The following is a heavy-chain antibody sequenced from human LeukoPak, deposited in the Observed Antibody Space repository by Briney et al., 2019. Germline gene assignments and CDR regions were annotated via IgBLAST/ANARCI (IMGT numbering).Heavy chain of an antibody. CDR1: GYTFTSYY. J-gene: IGHJ6*03. Sequence: RASVKVSCKASGYTFTSYYMHWVRQAPGQGLEWMGIINPSGGSTSYAQKFQGRVTMTRDTSTSTVYMELSSLRSEDTAVYYCASRTAVADPLEPYYYYYYMDVWGKGTTVTISS. D-gene: IGHD6-19*01. CDR2: INPSGGST. CDR3: ASRTAVADPLEPYYYYYYMDV. V-gene: IGHV1-46*01.